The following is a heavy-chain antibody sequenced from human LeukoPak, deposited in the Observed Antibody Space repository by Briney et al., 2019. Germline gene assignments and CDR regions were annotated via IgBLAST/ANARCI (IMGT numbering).Heavy chain of an antibody. CDR1: GGTFTSYA. CDR2: IIPIFGTA. Sequence: GASVKVSCKASGGTFTSYAISWVRQAPGQGLEWMGGIIPIFGTANYAQKFQGRVTITADESTSTAYMELSSLRSEDTAVYYCARGYYGSGSPIFDYWGQGTLVTVSS. D-gene: IGHD3-10*01. V-gene: IGHV1-69*13. J-gene: IGHJ4*02. CDR3: ARGYYGSGSPIFDY.